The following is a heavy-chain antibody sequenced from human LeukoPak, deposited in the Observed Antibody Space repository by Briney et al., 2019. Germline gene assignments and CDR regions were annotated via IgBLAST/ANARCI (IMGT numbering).Heavy chain of an antibody. CDR1: GFTFSNAW. J-gene: IGHJ4*02. CDR3: AKSEGSSSARRFDY. CDR2: IKSKTDGGTS. Sequence: GSLGLSCAASGFTFSNAWMSWVRQAPGKGLEWIGRIKSKTDGGTSDYAAPVKGRFTISRDDSQNTLYLQVNSLRAEDTAAYYCAKSEGSSSARRFDYWGQGTLVTVSS. D-gene: IGHD6-19*01. V-gene: IGHV3-15*01.